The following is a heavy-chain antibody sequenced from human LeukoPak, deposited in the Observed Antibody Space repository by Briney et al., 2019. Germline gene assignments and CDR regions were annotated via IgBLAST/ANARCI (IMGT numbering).Heavy chain of an antibody. J-gene: IGHJ4*02. D-gene: IGHD5-12*01. Sequence: GRSLRLSCAASGFTFSSYAMHWVRQAPGKGLEWVAVISYDGSNKYYADSVKGRFTISRDNSKNTLYLQMNSLRAEDTAVYYCARVLYSGYDSDYWGQGTLVTVSS. CDR3: ARVLYSGYDSDY. CDR2: ISYDGSNK. V-gene: IGHV3-30*04. CDR1: GFTFSSYA.